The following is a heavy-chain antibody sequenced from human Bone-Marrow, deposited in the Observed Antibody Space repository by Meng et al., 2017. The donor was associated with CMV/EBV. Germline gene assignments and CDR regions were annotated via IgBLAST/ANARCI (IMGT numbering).Heavy chain of an antibody. V-gene: IGHV1-46*01. CDR2: INPSGGST. CDR3: ARDNGVGANLEY. CDR1: GFTFSSYA. D-gene: IGHD1-26*01. Sequence: GESLKISCAASGFTFSSYAMHWVRQAPGQGLEWMGIINPSGGSTSYAQKFQGRVTMTTDTSTSTAYMELRSLRSDDTAVYYCARDNGVGANLEYWGQGTLVTVSS. J-gene: IGHJ4*02.